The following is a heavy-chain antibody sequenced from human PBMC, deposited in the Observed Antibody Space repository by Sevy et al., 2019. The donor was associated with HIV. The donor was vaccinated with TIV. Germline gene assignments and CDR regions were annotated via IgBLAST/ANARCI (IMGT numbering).Heavy chain of an antibody. CDR1: GYTCTGYY. J-gene: IGHJ4*02. D-gene: IGHD3-10*01. CDR3: ARDALLRGGYLDY. Sequence: ASVKVSCKASGYTCTGYYMYWVRQAPGQGLEWIGWINPNSGGTNYAQKFQGRVTMTRDTSISTAYMELSRLRSDDTAVYYCARDALLRGGYLDYWGQGTLVTVSS. V-gene: IGHV1-2*02. CDR2: INPNSGGT.